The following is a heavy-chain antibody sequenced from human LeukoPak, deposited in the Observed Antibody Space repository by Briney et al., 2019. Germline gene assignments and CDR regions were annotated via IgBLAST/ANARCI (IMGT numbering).Heavy chain of an antibody. J-gene: IGHJ4*02. Sequence: PAGGSLRLSCTASGFSISSYWMNWFRQAPGKGLEWVANIKKDGSETKYVDSLKGRFTISRDNAKNSVYLQMNSLRAEDTAVYYCTGGAGWLTDYWGQGTLVTVSS. CDR2: IKKDGSET. CDR1: GFSISSYW. CDR3: TGGAGWLTDY. D-gene: IGHD6-19*01. V-gene: IGHV3-7*05.